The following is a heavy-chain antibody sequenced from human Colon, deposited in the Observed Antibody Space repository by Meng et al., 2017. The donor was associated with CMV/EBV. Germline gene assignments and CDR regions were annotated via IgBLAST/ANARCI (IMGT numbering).Heavy chain of an antibody. CDR1: FGAYY. J-gene: IGHJ4*02. V-gene: IGHV4-34*01. D-gene: IGHD3-3*01. CDR3: ARGTLAGDYDFWSALRDNFDY. Sequence: FGAYYWSWIRQYPGKGLEWIGEINHSGSTNYNPSLKSRVAISVDTSKNQFSLKLNSVTAADSAVYYCARGTLAGDYDFWSALRDNFDYWGQGTLVTVSS. CDR2: INHSGST.